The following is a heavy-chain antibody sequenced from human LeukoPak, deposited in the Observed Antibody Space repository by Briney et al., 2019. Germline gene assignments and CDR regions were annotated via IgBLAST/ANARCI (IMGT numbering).Heavy chain of an antibody. CDR1: GDSISRGTYY. CDR3: ARDSNFYDVSHDKAEDF. CDR2: VFRSGST. V-gene: IGHV4-61*02. Sequence: SQTLSLTCTVTGDSISRGTYYWTWVRQTAGKGLEWIGRVFRSGSTYYNPSLKSRVTISIDTSNNQFSLHLRSVTAADTAVYYCARDSNFYDVSHDKAEDFWGQGTLVTVSS. J-gene: IGHJ4*02. D-gene: IGHD3-22*01.